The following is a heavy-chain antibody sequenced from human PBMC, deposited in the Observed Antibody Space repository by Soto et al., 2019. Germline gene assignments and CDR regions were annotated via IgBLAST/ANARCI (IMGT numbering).Heavy chain of an antibody. J-gene: IGHJ4*02. CDR2: IYYSGST. CDR3: ARGGGYGYCSGGSCYSLDY. V-gene: IGHV4-61*01. CDR1: GGSVSSGSYY. Sequence: SETLSLTCTVSGGSVSSGSYYWSWIRQPPGKGLEWIGYIYYSGSTNYNPSLKSRVTISVDTSKNQFSLKLSSVTAADTAVYYCARGGGYGYCSGGSCYSLDYWGQGTLVTVSS. D-gene: IGHD2-15*01.